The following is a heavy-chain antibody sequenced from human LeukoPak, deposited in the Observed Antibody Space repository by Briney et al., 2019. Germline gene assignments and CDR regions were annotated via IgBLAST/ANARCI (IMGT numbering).Heavy chain of an antibody. CDR1: GGSINNYY. D-gene: IGHD1-14*01. CDR2: IYYSGTT. Sequence: SETLSLTCTVSGGSINNYYWSWIRQPPGKPLEWLGSIYYSGTTNYNPSLKSRVSMSIDTSKTQFSLKLSSVTAADTAVYYCAKDSPEPNWGQGTLVTVSS. J-gene: IGHJ4*02. V-gene: IGHV4-59*01. CDR3: AKDSPEPN.